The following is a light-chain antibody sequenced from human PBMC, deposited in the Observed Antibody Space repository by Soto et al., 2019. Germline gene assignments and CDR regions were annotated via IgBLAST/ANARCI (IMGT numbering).Light chain of an antibody. CDR2: AAS. J-gene: IGKJ4*01. CDR1: QGISSH. CDR3: QQLDAYPLT. V-gene: IGKV1-9*01. Sequence: IQLTQSPSSLSASVGDRVSITCRASQGISSHLAWYQQKPGKAPKLLIHAASTLQSGVPPRFSGSGSGTDFTLIISGLQPEDFATYYCQQLDAYPLTLGGGTKVDIK.